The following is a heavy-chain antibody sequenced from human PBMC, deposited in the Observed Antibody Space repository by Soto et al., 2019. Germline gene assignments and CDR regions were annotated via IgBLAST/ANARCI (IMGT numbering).Heavy chain of an antibody. CDR3: ARHDVVVVAATLFSWFDP. D-gene: IGHD2-15*01. Sequence: PSETLSLTCTVSGGSISSYYWSWIRQPPGKGLEWIGYIYYSGSTNYNPSLKSRVTISVDTSKNQFSLKLSSVAAADTAVYYCARHDVVVVAATLFSWFDPWGQGTLVTVSS. CDR2: IYYSGST. J-gene: IGHJ5*02. V-gene: IGHV4-59*08. CDR1: GGSISSYY.